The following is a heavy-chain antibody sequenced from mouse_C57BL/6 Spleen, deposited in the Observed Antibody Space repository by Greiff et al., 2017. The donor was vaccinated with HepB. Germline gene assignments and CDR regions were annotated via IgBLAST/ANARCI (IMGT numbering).Heavy chain of an antibody. CDR2: ISSGGSYT. D-gene: IGHD3-2*02. J-gene: IGHJ2*01. CDR1: GFTFSSYG. CDR3: ARRSSSGYGY. V-gene: IGHV5-6*01. Sequence: EVQGVESGGDLVKPGGSLKLSCAASGFTFSSYGMSWVRQTPDKRLEWVATISSGGSYTYYPDSVKGRFTISRDNAKNTLYLQMSSLKSEDTAMYYCARRSSSGYGYWGQGTTLTVSS.